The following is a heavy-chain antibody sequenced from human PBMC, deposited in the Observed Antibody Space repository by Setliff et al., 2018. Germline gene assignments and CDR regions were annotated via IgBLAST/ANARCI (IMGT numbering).Heavy chain of an antibody. V-gene: IGHV4-39*01. CDR1: GDSISSSRYY. Sequence: SETLSLTCSVSGDSISSSRYYWGWIRQPPGKGLEWIGSINYSGITYYSPSLKSRVIVSVDTSKNQFSLKLSSVTAADTAVYYCARLPGDCNGGYCYGYYTFDIWGQGTMVTVSS. J-gene: IGHJ3*02. CDR3: ARLPGDCNGGYCYGYYTFDI. D-gene: IGHD2-15*01. CDR2: INYSGIT.